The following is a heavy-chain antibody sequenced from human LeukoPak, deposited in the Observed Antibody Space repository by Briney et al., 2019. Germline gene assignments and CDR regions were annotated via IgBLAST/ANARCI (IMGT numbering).Heavy chain of an antibody. CDR1: GFTFGDYA. CDR2: IRSKAYGGTT. V-gene: IGHV3-49*04. Sequence: PGGSLRLSCTASGFTFGDYAMSWVRQAPGKGLEWVGFIRSKAYGGTTEYAASVKGRFTISRDDSKNIAYLQMNSLKTEDTAVYYCTRVGYCGGDCYLPDYWGQGTLVTVSS. CDR3: TRVGYCGGDCYLPDY. J-gene: IGHJ4*02. D-gene: IGHD2-21*02.